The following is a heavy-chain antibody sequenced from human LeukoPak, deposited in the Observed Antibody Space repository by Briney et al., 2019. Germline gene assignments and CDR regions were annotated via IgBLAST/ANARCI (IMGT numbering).Heavy chain of an antibody. Sequence: SENLSLTCTVSGGSISSYYWNWIRQPPGEGLEWIGYFHYSGSTNYTPSLKSRVTISVDTSKNQFSLKLSSVTAADTAVYYCARGGASGSHLNWFDPWGQGTLVT. J-gene: IGHJ5*02. D-gene: IGHD3-10*01. CDR2: FHYSGST. CDR3: ARGGASGSHLNWFDP. CDR1: GGSISSYY. V-gene: IGHV4-59*01.